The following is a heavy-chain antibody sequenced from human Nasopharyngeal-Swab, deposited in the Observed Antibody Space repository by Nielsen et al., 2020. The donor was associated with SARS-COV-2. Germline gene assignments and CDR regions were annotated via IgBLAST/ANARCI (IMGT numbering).Heavy chain of an antibody. V-gene: IGHV1-46*01. CDR2: INPSGGGT. CDR1: GYTFTSYY. CDR3: ARDAERYYYDSSGYYAY. J-gene: IGHJ4*02. Sequence: ASVKVSCKASGYTFTSYYMHWVRQAPGQGLEWMGIINPSGGGTSYAQKFQGRVTMTRDTSTSTVYMELSSLRSEDTAVYYCARDAERYYYDSSGYYAYWGQGTLVTVSS. D-gene: IGHD3-22*01.